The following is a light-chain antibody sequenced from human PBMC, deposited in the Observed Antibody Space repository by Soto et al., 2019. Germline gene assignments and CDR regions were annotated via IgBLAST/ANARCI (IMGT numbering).Light chain of an antibody. Sequence: QSALTQPPSASGSRGQSVTISCTGTSSDVGGYNFVSWYQHHPGKAPKVILYEVTNRPSGVPDRFSGSKSGNPASLTVSGLQTEDEAHYYCSSYAGSKNRYVFGTGTKLTVL. CDR1: SSDVGGYNF. CDR2: EVT. CDR3: SSYAGSKNRYV. J-gene: IGLJ1*01. V-gene: IGLV2-8*01.